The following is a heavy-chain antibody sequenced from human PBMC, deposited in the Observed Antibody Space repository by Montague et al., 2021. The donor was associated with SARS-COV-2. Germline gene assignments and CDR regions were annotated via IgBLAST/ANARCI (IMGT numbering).Heavy chain of an antibody. V-gene: IGHV3-23*01. Sequence: SLRLSCAASGFAFSSYAMSWVHQAPGKGLEWVSAISGSGGSTYYADSVKGRFTISRDNSKNTLYLQMNSLRAEDTAVYYCAKASWIQLWFRTPYFDYWGQGTLVTVSS. CDR1: GFAFSSYA. CDR2: ISGSGGST. J-gene: IGHJ4*02. D-gene: IGHD5-18*01. CDR3: AKASWIQLWFRTPYFDY.